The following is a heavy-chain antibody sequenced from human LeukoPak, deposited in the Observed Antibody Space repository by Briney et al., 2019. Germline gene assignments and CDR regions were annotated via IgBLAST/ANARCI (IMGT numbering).Heavy chain of an antibody. D-gene: IGHD6-13*01. CDR2: INTNTGNP. V-gene: IGHV7-4-1*02. Sequence: ASVKVSCKASGGTFSSYAISWVRQAPGQGLEWMGWINTNTGNPTYAQGFTGRFVFSLDTSVSTAYLQISSLKAEDTAVYYCARSYSSSWYYAFDIWGQGTMVTVSS. CDR3: ARSYSSSWYYAFDI. J-gene: IGHJ3*02. CDR1: GGTFSSYA.